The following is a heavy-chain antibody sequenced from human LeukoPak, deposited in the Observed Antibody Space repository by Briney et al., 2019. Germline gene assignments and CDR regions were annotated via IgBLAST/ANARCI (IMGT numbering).Heavy chain of an antibody. CDR2: IRGGGSPI. CDR1: GFTFSTYS. V-gene: IGHV3-48*02. Sequence: HPGGSLRLSCAASGFTFSTYSMNWVRQAPGKGLEWVSYIRGGGSPIYYADSVKGRFTISRDNAKNSLYLQMNSLRDEDTAVYYCTRDPHALDYWGQGTLVTVSS. CDR3: TRDPHALDY. J-gene: IGHJ4*02.